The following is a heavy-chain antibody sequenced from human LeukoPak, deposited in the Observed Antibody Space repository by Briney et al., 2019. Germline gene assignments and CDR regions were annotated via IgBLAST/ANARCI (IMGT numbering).Heavy chain of an antibody. CDR3: ARGLAFDY. V-gene: IGHV4-34*01. D-gene: IGHD3-3*02. CDR2: INHSGST. CDR1: GGSLSGYY. Sequence: SETLSLTCAVYGGSLSGYYWSWIRQPPGKGLEWIGEINHSGSTNYNPSLKSRVTISVDTSKNQFSLKLSSVTAADTAVFYCARGLAFDYWGQGTLVTVSS. J-gene: IGHJ4*02.